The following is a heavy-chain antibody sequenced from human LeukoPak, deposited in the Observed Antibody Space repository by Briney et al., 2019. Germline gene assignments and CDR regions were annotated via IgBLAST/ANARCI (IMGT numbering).Heavy chain of an antibody. D-gene: IGHD3-22*01. J-gene: IGHJ4*02. CDR1: GFTFSSYW. CDR2: IKQDGSEK. V-gene: IGHV3-7*01. Sequence: GGSLRLSCAASGFTFSSYWMSWVRQAPGKGLEWVANIKQDGSEKYYVDSVKGRFTISRDNAKNSLYLQMNSLRAEDAAVYYCARADVSGDDSSGFPDYWGQGTLVTVSS. CDR3: ARADVSGDDSSGFPDY.